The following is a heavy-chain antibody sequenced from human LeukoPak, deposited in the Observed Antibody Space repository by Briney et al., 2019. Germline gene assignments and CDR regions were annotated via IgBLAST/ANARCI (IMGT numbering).Heavy chain of an antibody. CDR2: IRSTANGYAT. D-gene: IGHD2-2*01. Sequence: GGSLRLSCAASGFTFSGSALHWVRQASGKGLEWVGRIRSTANGYATAYAASVKGRFTISRDDSKNTAYLQMNSLRAEDTAVYYCARSVSSRFTSPRRPYYFDSWGQGTLVTVSS. V-gene: IGHV3-73*01. CDR3: ARSVSSRFTSPRRPYYFDS. CDR1: GFTFSGSA. J-gene: IGHJ4*02.